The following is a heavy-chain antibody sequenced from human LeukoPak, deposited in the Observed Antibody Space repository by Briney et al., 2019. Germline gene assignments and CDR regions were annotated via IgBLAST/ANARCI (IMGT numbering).Heavy chain of an antibody. CDR2: MNPNSGNT. V-gene: IGHV1-8*03. CDR1: GYTFTSYD. D-gene: IGHD6-19*01. J-gene: IGHJ5*02. Sequence: ASVKVSCKASGYTFTSYDINWVRQATGQGLEWMGWMNPNSGNTGYAQKFQGRVTITRNTSISTAYMELSSLRSENTAVYYCARGRQWLVRGIGMKFDPWGQGTLVTVSS. CDR3: ARGRQWLVRGIGMKFDP.